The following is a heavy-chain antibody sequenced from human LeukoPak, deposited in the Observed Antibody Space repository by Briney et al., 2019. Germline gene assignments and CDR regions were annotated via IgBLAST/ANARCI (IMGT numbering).Heavy chain of an antibody. CDR1: GASISSYY. V-gene: IGHV4-59*01. Sequence: PSETLSLTCTVSGASISSYYLNWIRQPPGKGLEWIAYIYYSGSTRYNPSLKSRVTISVNTSKNLFSLNLSSVTAADTAVYYCASKGIVADGNWFDPWGQGTLVSVSS. J-gene: IGHJ5*02. D-gene: IGHD6-13*01. CDR2: IYYSGST. CDR3: ASKGIVADGNWFDP.